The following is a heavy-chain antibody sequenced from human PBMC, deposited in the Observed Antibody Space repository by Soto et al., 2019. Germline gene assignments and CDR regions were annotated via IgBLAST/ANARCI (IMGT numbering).Heavy chain of an antibody. CDR1: GGSISSYY. V-gene: IGHV4-59*01. CDR2: IYYSGST. J-gene: IGHJ4*02. Sequence: SETLSLTCPVSGGSISSYYWSWIRQPPGKGLEWIGYIYYSGSTNYNPSLKSRVTISVDTSKNQFSLKLSSVTAADTAVYYCARDRRVGYDYWGQGTLVTAS. CDR3: ARDRRVGYDY. D-gene: IGHD2-15*01.